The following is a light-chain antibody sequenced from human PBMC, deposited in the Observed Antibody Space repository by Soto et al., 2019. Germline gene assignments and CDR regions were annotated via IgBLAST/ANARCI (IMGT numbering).Light chain of an antibody. CDR3: QRYGSSLYT. J-gene: IGKJ2*01. CDR1: QSVSSSY. V-gene: IGKV3-20*01. CDR2: GTS. Sequence: EIVLTQSPGTLSLSPGERATLSCRASQSVSSSYLAWYQQKPGQAPRLLIYGTSSRATGIPDKFSGSGSGTDFTLTINRLEPEDSAVYYCQRYGSSLYTFGHGTKLEIK.